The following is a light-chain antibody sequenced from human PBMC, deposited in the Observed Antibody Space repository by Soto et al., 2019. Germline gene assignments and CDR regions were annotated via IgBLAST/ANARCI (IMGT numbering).Light chain of an antibody. CDR1: QGIGNY. CDR2: GAS. V-gene: IGKV1-27*01. CDR3: QRYGNVPPVT. J-gene: IGKJ3*01. Sequence: DIQMTQSPSSLSASVGDRVTITCRASQGIGNYLAWYQQRPGKVPKPLIYGASTLHSGVPSRFSGSGSGTDFSLTISGLQPEDVATYYCQRYGNVPPVTFGPGTKVDLK.